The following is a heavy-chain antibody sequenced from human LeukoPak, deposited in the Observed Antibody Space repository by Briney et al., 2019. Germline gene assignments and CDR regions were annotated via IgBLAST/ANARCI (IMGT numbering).Heavy chain of an antibody. J-gene: IGHJ5*02. Sequence: ASVKVSCKASGYTFTGYYMHWVRQAPGQGLEWMGWINPNSGGTNYAQKFQGRVTMTRDTFISTAYMELSRLRSDDTAVYYCARDRGYCSSTSCYEFDPWGQGTLVTVSS. D-gene: IGHD2-2*01. CDR1: GYTFTGYY. V-gene: IGHV1-2*02. CDR3: ARDRGYCSSTSCYEFDP. CDR2: INPNSGGT.